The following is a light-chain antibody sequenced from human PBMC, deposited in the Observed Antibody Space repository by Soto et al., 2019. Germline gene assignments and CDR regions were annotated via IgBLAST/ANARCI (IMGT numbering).Light chain of an antibody. CDR3: QQRCNWPPVT. CDR1: QSVSGC. Sequence: EIVLTQSPDTLAFSPGERATLSCRASQSVSGCLAWYQQKPGQAPRLLIYDASNRATGIPARFSGSGSGTDFTLTISSREPEDFAVYYCQQRCNWPPVTFGGGTKVEIK. CDR2: DAS. J-gene: IGKJ4*01. V-gene: IGKV3-11*01.